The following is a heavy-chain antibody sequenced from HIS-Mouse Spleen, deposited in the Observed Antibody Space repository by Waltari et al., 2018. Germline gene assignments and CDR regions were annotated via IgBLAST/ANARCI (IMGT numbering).Heavy chain of an antibody. Sequence: QVQLVQSGAEVKKPGASVKVSCKASGYTFTSYDLNWVGQATGQGLEWMGWMNPNSGNTGYAQKFQGRVTMTRNTSISTAYMELSSLRSEDTAVYYCARGHDYSNYFDYWGQGTLVTVSS. CDR3: ARGHDYSNYFDY. V-gene: IGHV1-8*01. J-gene: IGHJ4*02. CDR1: GYTFTSYD. D-gene: IGHD4-4*01. CDR2: MNPNSGNT.